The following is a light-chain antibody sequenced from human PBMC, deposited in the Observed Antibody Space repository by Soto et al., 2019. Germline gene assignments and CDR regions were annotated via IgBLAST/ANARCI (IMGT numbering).Light chain of an antibody. Sequence: DIQMTQSTSTLSASVGDRVTITCRASQNIDTWLAWYQQKPGKPPTLLMYKASILESGVPSRFSGSGSETEFTLTISSLQPDDFATYYCQPYKTYSRTFGQGTKVDI. V-gene: IGKV1-5*03. CDR3: QPYKTYSRT. CDR1: QNIDTW. J-gene: IGKJ1*01. CDR2: KAS.